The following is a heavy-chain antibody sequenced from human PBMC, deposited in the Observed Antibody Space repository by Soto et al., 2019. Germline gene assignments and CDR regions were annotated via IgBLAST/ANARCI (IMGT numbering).Heavy chain of an antibody. J-gene: IGHJ4*02. CDR2: IIPIFGTA. D-gene: IGHD2-21*02. Sequence: QVQLVQSGAEVKKPGSSVKVSCKASGGTFSSYAISWVRQAPGQGLEWMGGIIPIFGTANYAQKFQGIVTITADESTSTAYMELSSLRSEYTAVYYCARAGGLAYCGGDCYSEFDYWGQGTLVTVSS. V-gene: IGHV1-69*01. CDR1: GGTFSSYA. CDR3: ARAGGLAYCGGDCYSEFDY.